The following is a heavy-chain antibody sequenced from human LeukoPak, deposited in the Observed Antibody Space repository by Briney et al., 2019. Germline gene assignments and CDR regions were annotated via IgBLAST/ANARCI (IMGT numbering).Heavy chain of an antibody. CDR1: GGSVTSHY. V-gene: IGHV4-59*02. CDR3: VRSVDYFDNTGPHMMFDY. CDR2: LYHTGIT. J-gene: IGHJ4*02. Sequence: SKTLSLTCNVSGGSVTSHYWNWIRRPPGKGLEWIGYLYHTGITKYNPSLKSRVSMSVDTSKNQFFLKVNSVTAADTAVYHCVRSVDYFDNTGPHMMFDYWGQGSLVTVSS. D-gene: IGHD3-22*01.